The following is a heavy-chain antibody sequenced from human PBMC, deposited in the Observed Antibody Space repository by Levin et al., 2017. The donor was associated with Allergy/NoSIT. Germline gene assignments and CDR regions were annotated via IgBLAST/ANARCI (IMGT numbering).Heavy chain of an antibody. CDR1: GFSLSTSGVG. Sequence: GSGPTLVKPTQTLTLTCTFSGFSLSTSGVGVGWIRQPPGEALECLALIYWDNDKRYSPSLRSRLTITKDTSKNQVVLTMTNMDPVDTATYFCAHRRGGYSWNGGYFDYWGQGILVSVSS. D-gene: IGHD1-1*01. V-gene: IGHV2-5*02. CDR2: IYWDNDK. CDR3: AHRRGGYSWNGGYFDY. J-gene: IGHJ4*02.